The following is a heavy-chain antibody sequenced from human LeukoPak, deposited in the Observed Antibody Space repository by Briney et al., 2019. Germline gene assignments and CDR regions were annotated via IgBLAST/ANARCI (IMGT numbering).Heavy chain of an antibody. CDR1: GFTFSSYW. CDR2: IASDGSST. CDR3: AKAASWYYFDY. Sequence: GGSLRLSCAASGFTFSSYWMNWVRQAPGKGLVWVSRIASDGSSTTYADSVKGRFSISRDNAKNTLYLQMNSLRVEDTAVYYCAKAASWYYFDYWGQGTLVTVSS. J-gene: IGHJ4*02. V-gene: IGHV3-74*01. D-gene: IGHD2-8*01.